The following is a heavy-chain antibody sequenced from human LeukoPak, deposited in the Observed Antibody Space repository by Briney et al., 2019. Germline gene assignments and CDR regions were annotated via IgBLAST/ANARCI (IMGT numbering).Heavy chain of an antibody. J-gene: IGHJ5*02. V-gene: IGHV4-59*01. Sequence: SETLSLTCTVSGGSISSYYWSWIRQPPGKGLEWIGYNSYFGSASYNPSLKSRVTISVDTSKNQFSLKLSSVTAADTAVYYCARDAPGGYDFWWFDPWGQGTLVTVSS. CDR3: ARDAPGGYDFWWFDP. CDR2: NSYFGSA. D-gene: IGHD5-12*01. CDR1: GGSISSYY.